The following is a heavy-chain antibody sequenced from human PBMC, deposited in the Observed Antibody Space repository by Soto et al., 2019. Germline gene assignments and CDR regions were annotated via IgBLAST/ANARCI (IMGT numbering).Heavy chain of an antibody. Sequence: PLVLMCVTSSVVGGSSSDFCGSWILQPPGKGLEWIGYIYYSGSTNYNPSLKSRVTISVDTSKNQFSLKLSSVTAADTAVYYCGARDLKSARDYWGQGTLVTVSS. D-gene: IGHD2-15*01. J-gene: IGHJ4*02. V-gene: IGHV4-59*01. CDR3: GARDLKSARDY. CDR1: GGSSSDFC. CDR2: IYYSGST.